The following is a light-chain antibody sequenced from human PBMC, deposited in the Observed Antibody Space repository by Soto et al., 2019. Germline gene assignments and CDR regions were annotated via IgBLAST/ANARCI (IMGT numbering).Light chain of an antibody. CDR3: AAWDDSLNGPVV. J-gene: IGLJ2*01. CDR2: SNN. Sequence: QSVLTQPPSASGTPGQRVTISCSGSSSNIGSNTVNWYQQLPGTAPKLLIYSNNQRPSGVPDRFSGSKSGTSASLAISGLQSEDEXDYYCAAWDDSLNGPVVFGGGTKLTVL. V-gene: IGLV1-44*01. CDR1: SSNIGSNT.